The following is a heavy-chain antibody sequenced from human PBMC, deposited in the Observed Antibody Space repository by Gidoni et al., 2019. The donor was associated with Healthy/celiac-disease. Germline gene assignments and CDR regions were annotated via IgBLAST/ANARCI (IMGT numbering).Heavy chain of an antibody. V-gene: IGHV4-39*07. CDR2: IYYSGST. D-gene: IGHD5-12*01. Sequence: GLEWIGSIYYSGSTYYNPSLKSRVTISVDTSKNQFSLKLSSVTAADTAVYYCSGYDYHFDYWGQGTLVTVSS. CDR3: SGYDYHFDY. J-gene: IGHJ4*02.